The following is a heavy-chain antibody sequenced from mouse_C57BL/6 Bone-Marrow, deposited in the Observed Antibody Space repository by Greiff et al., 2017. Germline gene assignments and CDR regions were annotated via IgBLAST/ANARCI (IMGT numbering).Heavy chain of an antibody. D-gene: IGHD1-1*01. J-gene: IGHJ1*03. CDR1: GYTFTSYW. Sequence: VQLVESGAELVKPGASVKLSCKASGYTFTSYWMHWVKQRPGRGLEWIGRIDPNSGGTKYNEKFKSKATLTVDKPSSTAYMQLSSLTSEDSAVYYCAREGTIRYYGSSWYFDVWGTGTTVTVSS. CDR2: IDPNSGGT. V-gene: IGHV1-72*01. CDR3: AREGTIRYYGSSWYFDV.